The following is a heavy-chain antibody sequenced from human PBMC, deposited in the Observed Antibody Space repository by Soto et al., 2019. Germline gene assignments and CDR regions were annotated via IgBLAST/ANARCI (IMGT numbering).Heavy chain of an antibody. J-gene: IGHJ4*02. D-gene: IGHD5-18*01. CDR1: GFSLSTSGVG. V-gene: IGHV2-5*02. CDR3: AHIIDTTMVTPYYFDY. CDR2: IYWDDDK. Sequence: QITLKESGPTLVKPTQTLTLTCTFSGFSLSTSGVGVGWIRQPPGKALECLALIYWDDDKRYSPSLKNMLTITKDTSKNQVVLTMTNMDPVDTATYYCAHIIDTTMVTPYYFDYWGQGTLVTVSS.